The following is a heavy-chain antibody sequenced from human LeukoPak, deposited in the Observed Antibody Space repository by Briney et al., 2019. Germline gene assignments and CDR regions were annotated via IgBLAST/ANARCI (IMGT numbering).Heavy chain of an antibody. V-gene: IGHV3-74*01. D-gene: IGHD5-18*01. CDR2: INTDGSST. J-gene: IGHJ4*02. Sequence: GGSLRLTCAASGFIFSSHWMHWVRQAPEKGLVWVSRINTDGSSTDYADSVKGRFTISRDNSKNTLYLQMNSLRAEDTAVYYCAKGSGYTYGLYYFEYWGQGTLITVSS. CDR1: GFIFSSHW. CDR3: AKGSGYTYGLYYFEY.